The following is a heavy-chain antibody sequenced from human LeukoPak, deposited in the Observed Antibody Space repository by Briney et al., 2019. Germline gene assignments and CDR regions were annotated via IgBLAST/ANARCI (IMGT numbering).Heavy chain of an antibody. CDR2: INPESDVT. J-gene: IGHJ6*03. Sequence: ASVKVSCKGSGYPFTGYYIQWVRQAPGQGLEWMGWINPESDVTKYAQKFQGRVTMTRDRSISTAYMELSSLRSDDTAVYYCARSRESDYDFWSGHNYYYDLDVWGEGTTVTVSS. V-gene: IGHV1-2*02. CDR1: GYPFTGYY. D-gene: IGHD3-3*01. CDR3: ARSRESDYDFWSGHNYYYDLDV.